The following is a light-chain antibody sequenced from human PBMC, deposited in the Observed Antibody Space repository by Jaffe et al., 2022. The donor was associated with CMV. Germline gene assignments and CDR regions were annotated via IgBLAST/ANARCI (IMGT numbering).Light chain of an antibody. J-gene: IGLJ2*01. CDR1: SSDVGGYNY. Sequence: QSALTQPPSASGSPGQSVTISCTGTSSDVGGYNYVSWYQQLPGKVPKLMIYEVTKRPSGVPDRFSGSKSGNTASLTVSGLQGEDEGDYYCSSYAGSNNMIFGGGTKLTVL. CDR3: SSYAGSNNMI. V-gene: IGLV2-8*01. CDR2: EVT.